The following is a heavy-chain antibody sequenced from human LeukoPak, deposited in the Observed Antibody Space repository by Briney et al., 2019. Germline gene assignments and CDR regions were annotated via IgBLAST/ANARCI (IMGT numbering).Heavy chain of an antibody. J-gene: IGHJ4*02. Sequence: GSLRPSCAASGFTFSSYAMSWVRQAPGKGLEWVSAISGSGGSTYYADSVKGRFTISRDNSKNALYLQMNSLRAEDTAVYYCAKDREGGDVSEFDYWGQGTLVTVSS. D-gene: IGHD2-21*02. CDR1: GFTFSSYA. CDR2: ISGSGGST. CDR3: AKDREGGDVSEFDY. V-gene: IGHV3-23*01.